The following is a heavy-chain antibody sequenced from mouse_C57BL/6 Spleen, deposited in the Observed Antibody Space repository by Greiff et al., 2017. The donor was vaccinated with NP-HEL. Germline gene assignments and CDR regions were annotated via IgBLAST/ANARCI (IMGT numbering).Heavy chain of an antibody. V-gene: IGHV1-52*01. CDR1: GYTFTSYW. Sequence: QVQLQQPGAELVRPVSSVKLSCTASGYTFTSYWMHWVKQRPIQGLEWIGNIDPSDSETHYTQKFKDKATLTVDKSSSTAYMQLSSLTSEDSAVYYCARSLRREYYFDYWGQGTTLTVSS. D-gene: IGHD2-12*01. CDR3: ARSLRREYYFDY. J-gene: IGHJ2*01. CDR2: IDPSDSET.